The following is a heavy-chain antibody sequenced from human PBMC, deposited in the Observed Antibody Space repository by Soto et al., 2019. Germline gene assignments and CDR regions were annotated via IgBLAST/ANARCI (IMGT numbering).Heavy chain of an antibody. CDR1: GFTFSSNA. D-gene: IGHD1-26*01. V-gene: IGHV3-23*01. CDR2: ISGLGGST. CDR3: ANARGLPTSAYYFDH. Sequence: EVQVLDSGGGLVQPGGSLRLSCAASGFTFSSNAMSWVRQAPGKGLEWVSGISGLGGSTYYADSVRGRFAISRDNSKDTLYLQMNSLRAEDTAIYYCANARGLPTSAYYFDHWGQGTLVTVSS. J-gene: IGHJ4*02.